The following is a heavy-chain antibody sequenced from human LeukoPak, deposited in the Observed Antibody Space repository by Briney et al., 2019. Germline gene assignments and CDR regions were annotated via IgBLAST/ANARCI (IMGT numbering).Heavy chain of an antibody. CDR1: GFTFSSYA. J-gene: IGHJ3*02. Sequence: GGSLRLSGAASGFTFSSYAMHWVRQGPGKGLEYVSAISSNGGSTYYANSVKGRFTISRDNSKNTLYLQMGSLRAEDMAVYYCPRDRGSGWNDAFDIWGQGTMVTVSS. CDR2: ISSNGGST. CDR3: PRDRGSGWNDAFDI. D-gene: IGHD6-19*01. V-gene: IGHV3-64*01.